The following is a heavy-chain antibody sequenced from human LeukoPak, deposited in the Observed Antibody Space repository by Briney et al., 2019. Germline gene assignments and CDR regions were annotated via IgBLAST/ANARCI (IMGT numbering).Heavy chain of an antibody. CDR1: GGSISSYS. CDR2: IYTSGST. Sequence: SETLSLTCVVSGGSISSYSWNWIRQPAGKGLEWIGRIYTSGSTNYNPSPKSRVTMSVDTSKNQFSLKMSSVTAADTAVYYCAGGQGLGYWGQGTLVTVSS. V-gene: IGHV4-4*07. CDR3: AGGQGLGY. J-gene: IGHJ4*02. D-gene: IGHD3-16*01.